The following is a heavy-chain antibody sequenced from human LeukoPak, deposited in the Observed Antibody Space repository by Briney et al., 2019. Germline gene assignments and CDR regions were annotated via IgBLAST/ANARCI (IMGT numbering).Heavy chain of an antibody. CDR1: GGPISRYY. D-gene: IGHD1-26*01. Sequence: SSETLSLTCTVSGGPISRYYWSWIRQAPGKGLEWIGNIDYNERTKYNPSLKSRVTMSVDTSKNRFSLNPSSVTAADTAIYYCARVRLYRWELLTVDYWGQGTLVTVSS. V-gene: IGHV4-59*01. CDR3: ARVRLYRWELLTVDY. CDR2: IDYNERT. J-gene: IGHJ4*02.